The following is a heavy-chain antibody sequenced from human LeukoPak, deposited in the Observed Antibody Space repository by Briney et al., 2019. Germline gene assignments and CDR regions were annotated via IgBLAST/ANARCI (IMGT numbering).Heavy chain of an antibody. Sequence: ASVKVSCKASGYTFTGYYMHWVRQAPGQGLEWMGWISPNSGGTNYAQKFQGRVTMTRDTSISTAYMELSRLRSDDTAVYYCARERYSYGQRSFDYWDQGTLVTVSS. D-gene: IGHD5-18*01. V-gene: IGHV1-2*02. CDR1: GYTFTGYY. CDR2: ISPNSGGT. J-gene: IGHJ4*02. CDR3: ARERYSYGQRSFDY.